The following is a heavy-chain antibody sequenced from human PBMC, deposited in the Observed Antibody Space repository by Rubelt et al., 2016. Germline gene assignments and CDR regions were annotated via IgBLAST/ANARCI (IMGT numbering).Heavy chain of an antibody. V-gene: IGHV3-7*04. J-gene: IGHJ4*02. CDR2: IQPDGSER. Sequence: EVHLEESGGGLVQPGGSLRLSCVGSGFSFSSPWMSWIRQAPGKGLEWVATIQPDGSERYYVDSVKGRFTNSKDNAKNARYLQRDSLRVEETAVYYCARASVGWGQGTVVTVSS. CDR1: GFSFSSPW. CDR3: ARASVG. D-gene: IGHD6-6*01.